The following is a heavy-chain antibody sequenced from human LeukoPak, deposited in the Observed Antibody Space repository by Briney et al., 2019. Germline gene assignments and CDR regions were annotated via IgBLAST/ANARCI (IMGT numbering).Heavy chain of an antibody. CDR1: GYTFTRHG. V-gene: IGHV1-18*01. J-gene: IGHJ4*02. CDR3: ARDLRGIWRDVDY. CDR2: ISAYNGDT. Sequence: GASVKVSCKASGYTFTRHGISWVRQAPGQGLEWMGWISAYNGDTNYAQNLQGRVTMTTDTSTSTAYMELRSLRSDDTAVYYCARDLRGIWRDVDYWGQGTLVTVSS. D-gene: IGHD3-3*01.